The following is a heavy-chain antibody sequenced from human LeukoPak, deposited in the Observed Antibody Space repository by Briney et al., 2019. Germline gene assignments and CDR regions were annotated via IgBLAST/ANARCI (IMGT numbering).Heavy chain of an antibody. D-gene: IGHD6-19*01. CDR2: IYYTGST. V-gene: IGHV4-59*01. J-gene: IGHJ4*02. Sequence: PSETLSLTCTVSGGSISSYDWSWIRQPPGKGLEWIGYIYYTGSTSYNPSLKSRVTISVDTSKNHFSLNLSSVTAADTAVYYCARAVSGYYFDYWGQGNLVAVSS. CDR1: GGSISSYD. CDR3: ARAVSGYYFDY.